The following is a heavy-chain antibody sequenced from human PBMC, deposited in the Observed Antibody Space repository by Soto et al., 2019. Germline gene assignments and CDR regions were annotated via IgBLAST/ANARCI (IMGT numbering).Heavy chain of an antibody. J-gene: IGHJ4*02. V-gene: IGHV3-23*01. CDR2: MTGSGDYT. CDR3: ARRYSGSCFDY. D-gene: IGHD1-26*01. Sequence: EVQLLESGGGLVQPGGSLRLSCAASGFTFSTYAMSWVRQAPGKGLECVSTMTGSGDYTYHADSVKGRFTISRDNSKNTLNLQMSSLRAEDTAVYFCARRYSGSCFDYWGQGTLVTVSS. CDR1: GFTFSTYA.